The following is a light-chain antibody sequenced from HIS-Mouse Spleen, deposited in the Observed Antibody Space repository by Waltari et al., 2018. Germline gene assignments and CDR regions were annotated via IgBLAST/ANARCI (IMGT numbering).Light chain of an antibody. CDR2: AAS. CDR3: QQSYSTLPFT. Sequence: DIQMTQSPSSLSASVGDRVTITCRASQSISSYLNWYQQKPGKAPKLLIYAASSLQSGVPSRFRGSGSGTDFTLTISSLQPEDFATYYCQQSYSTLPFTFGPGTKVDIK. J-gene: IGKJ3*01. V-gene: IGKV1-39*01. CDR1: QSISSY.